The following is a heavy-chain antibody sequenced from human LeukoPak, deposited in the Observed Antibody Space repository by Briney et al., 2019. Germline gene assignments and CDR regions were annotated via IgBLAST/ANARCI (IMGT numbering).Heavy chain of an antibody. CDR1: GFTFSNYG. Sequence: GGSLRLSCAASGFTFSNYGLHWVRQAPGKGLEWVALISTDGGYKNYADSVKGRFTISRDNSKNTLYLQMNSLRPEDTAVYYCAKVRVGTAHFDYWGQGTLVTVSS. V-gene: IGHV3-30*18. CDR3: AKVRVGTAHFDY. D-gene: IGHD2-15*01. CDR2: ISTDGGYK. J-gene: IGHJ4*02.